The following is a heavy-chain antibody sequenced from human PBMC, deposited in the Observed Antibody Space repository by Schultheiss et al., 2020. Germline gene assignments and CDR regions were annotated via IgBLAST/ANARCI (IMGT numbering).Heavy chain of an antibody. V-gene: IGHV4-39*07. CDR1: GGSISSSSYY. J-gene: IGHJ3*02. D-gene: IGHD4-17*01. CDR3: ARGEDDYGDYGAFDI. CDR2: IYYSGST. Sequence: SETLSLTCTVSGGSISSSSYYWGWIRQPPGKGLEWIGSIYYSGSTYYNPSLKSRVTISVDTSKNQFSLKLSSVTAADTAVYYCARGEDDYGDYGAFDIWGQGTMVTVSS.